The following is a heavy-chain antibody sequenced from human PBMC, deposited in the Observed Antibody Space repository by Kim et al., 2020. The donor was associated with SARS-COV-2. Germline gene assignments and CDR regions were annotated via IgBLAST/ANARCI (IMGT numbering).Heavy chain of an antibody. V-gene: IGHV4-4*07. CDR1: GGSISSYY. CDR2: IYTSGST. CDR3: ARESIPTDVWVPAAKYYYYYGMDV. D-gene: IGHD2-2*01. Sequence: SETLSLTCTVSGGSISSYYWSWIRQPAGKGLEWIGRIYTSGSTNYNPSLKSRVTMSVDTSKNQFSLKLSSVTAADTAVYYCARESIPTDVWVPAAKYYYYYGMDVWGQGTTVTVSS. J-gene: IGHJ6*02.